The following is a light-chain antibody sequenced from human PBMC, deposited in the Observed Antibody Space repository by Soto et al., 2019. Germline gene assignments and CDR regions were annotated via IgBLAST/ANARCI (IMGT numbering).Light chain of an antibody. CDR3: QQRSNWPWT. J-gene: IGKJ1*01. CDR1: QSVSSY. CDR2: DAY. Sequence: EIIITQPPSTLSLSPRERATLSCSASQSVSSYLAWYQQKPGQAPRLLIYDAYNRATGIPARFSGSGSGTDFTLTIRSLEPEDFAVYYCQQRSNWPWTFGQGTKV. V-gene: IGKV3-11*01.